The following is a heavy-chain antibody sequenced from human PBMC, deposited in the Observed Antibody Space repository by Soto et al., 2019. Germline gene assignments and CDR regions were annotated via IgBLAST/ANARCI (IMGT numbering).Heavy chain of an antibody. V-gene: IGHV4-30-4*01. Sequence: QVQLQESGPGLVQPSQTLSLTCTVSGDSISSGDYYWSWVRQSPGKGLEWIGCIYYSGTTYYNPSVEARLTMSVDTSKMQLSLRLSSGTAADAAMYFCGRDFQRYSSSPGTLEYWGQGTLVTVSS. CDR2: IYYSGTT. D-gene: IGHD6-6*01. CDR3: GRDFQRYSSSPGTLEY. J-gene: IGHJ4*02. CDR1: GDSISSGDYY.